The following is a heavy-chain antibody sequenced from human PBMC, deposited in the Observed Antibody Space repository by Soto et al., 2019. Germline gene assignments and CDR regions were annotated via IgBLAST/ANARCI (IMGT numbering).Heavy chain of an antibody. CDR3: ARGLLAAAAGNLRYYGMDV. D-gene: IGHD6-13*01. CDR1: GGSFSGYY. V-gene: IGHV4-34*01. Sequence: SETLSLTCAVYGGSFSGYYWSWIRQPPGKGLEWIGEINHSGSTNYNPSLKSRVTISVDTSKNQFSLKLSSVTAADTAVYYCARGLLAAAAGNLRYYGMDVWGQGTTVTVSS. J-gene: IGHJ6*02. CDR2: INHSGST.